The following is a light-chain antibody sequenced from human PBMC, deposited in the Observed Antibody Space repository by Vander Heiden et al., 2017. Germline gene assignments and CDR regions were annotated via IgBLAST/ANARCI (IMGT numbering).Light chain of an antibody. J-gene: IGLJ3*02. Sequence: QSALTQPPSASGSPGQSVTISCTGTSSDIGGYEYVSWYQVIPGKAPKLIIFEVNKRPSGVPDRFSGSKSGNTASLTVSGLQTEDEADYFCSSYEGSNILVFGGGTTLTVL. CDR3: SSYEGSNILV. CDR2: EVN. CDR1: SSDIGGYEY. V-gene: IGLV2-8*01.